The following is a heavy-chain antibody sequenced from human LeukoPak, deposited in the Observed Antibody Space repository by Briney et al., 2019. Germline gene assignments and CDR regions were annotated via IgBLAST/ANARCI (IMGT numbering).Heavy chain of an antibody. CDR2: INPDGSET. D-gene: IGHD6-6*01. CDR3: ARVSSSPKHYYFDY. V-gene: IGHV3-7*01. J-gene: IGHJ4*02. Sequence: GGSLRLSCAASGFTFSSNWMAWLRQAPGKGLEWVANINPDGSETYYVDSVKGRFTISRDNSKNTLYLQMNSLRAEDTAVYYCARVSSSPKHYYFDYWGQGTLVTVSS. CDR1: GFTFSSNW.